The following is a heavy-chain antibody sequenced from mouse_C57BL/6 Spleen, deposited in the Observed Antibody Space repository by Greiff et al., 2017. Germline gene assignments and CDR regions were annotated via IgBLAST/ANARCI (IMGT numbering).Heavy chain of an antibody. CDR3: TTLRGYAMDY. J-gene: IGHJ4*01. CDR1: GFTIKDDY. Sequence: VQLQQSGAELVRPGASVKLSCTASGFTIKDDYMHWVAQRPEQGLEWIGWIDHENGDTAYASKFQGKATITADTSSNTAYLQLSSLTSEDTAVYYCTTLRGYAMDYWGQGTSVTVSS. D-gene: IGHD1-1*01. V-gene: IGHV14-4*01. CDR2: IDHENGDT.